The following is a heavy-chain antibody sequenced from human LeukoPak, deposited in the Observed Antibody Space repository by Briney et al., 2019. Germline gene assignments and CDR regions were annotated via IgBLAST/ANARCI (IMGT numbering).Heavy chain of an antibody. Sequence: GRSLRLSCAASGFTFSSYAMHWVRQAPGKGLEWVAVISYDGSNKYYADSVKGRFTVSRDNSKNTLYLQMNSLRAEDTAVYYCAREDDSSGYYSDAFDIWGQGTMVTVSS. V-gene: IGHV3-30-3*01. J-gene: IGHJ3*02. CDR1: GFTFSSYA. D-gene: IGHD3-22*01. CDR2: ISYDGSNK. CDR3: AREDDSSGYYSDAFDI.